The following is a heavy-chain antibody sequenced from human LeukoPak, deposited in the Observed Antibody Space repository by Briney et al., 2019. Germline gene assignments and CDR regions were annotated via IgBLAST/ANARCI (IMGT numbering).Heavy chain of an antibody. CDR3: AHGSMYQLDY. Sequence: GGSLRLSCAASGFSFSSHGMSWVRQAPGKGLEWVSGILGGAGSTYYADSVKGRFTISRDNSKNTLYLQMNSLRAEDTAVYYCAHGSMYQLDYWGQGTLVTVSS. CDR1: GFSFSSHG. CDR2: ILGGAGST. J-gene: IGHJ4*02. V-gene: IGHV3-23*01. D-gene: IGHD2-2*01.